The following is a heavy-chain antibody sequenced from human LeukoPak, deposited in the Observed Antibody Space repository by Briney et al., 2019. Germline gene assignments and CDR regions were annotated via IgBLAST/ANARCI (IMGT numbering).Heavy chain of an antibody. CDR3: ARDVRYCSSTSCPPLYWYFDL. V-gene: IGHV3-23*01. CDR2: ISGSGGST. Sequence: PGGSLRLSCAASGFTFSSYAMSWVRQAPGKGLEWVSAISGSGGSTYYADSVKGRFTISRDNAKNSLYLQMNSLRAEDTAVYYCARDVRYCSSTSCPPLYWYFDLWGRGTLVTVSS. D-gene: IGHD2-2*01. J-gene: IGHJ2*01. CDR1: GFTFSSYA.